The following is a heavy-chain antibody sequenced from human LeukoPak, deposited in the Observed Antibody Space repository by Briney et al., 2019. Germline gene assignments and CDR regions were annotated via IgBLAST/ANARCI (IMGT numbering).Heavy chain of an antibody. V-gene: IGHV3-21*01. CDR2: ISSSSSYI. CDR3: ARGVGATDSVDY. Sequence: GGSLRLSCAASGFTFSSYSMNWVRQAPGKGLEWVSSISSSSSYIYYADSVKGRFTISRDSAKNSLHLQMNSLRAEDTAVYYCARGVGATDSVDYWGQGTLVTVSS. CDR1: GFTFSSYS. J-gene: IGHJ4*02. D-gene: IGHD1-26*01.